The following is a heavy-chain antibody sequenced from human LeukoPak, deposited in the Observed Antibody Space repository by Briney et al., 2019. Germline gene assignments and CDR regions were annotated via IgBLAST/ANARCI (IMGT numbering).Heavy chain of an antibody. CDR1: GGSISSYY. CDR3: ARQASPVYCSGGSCYPGHWFDP. Sequence: SETLSLTCTVSGGSISSYYWSWIRQPAGKGLEWIGRVHTSGSTNYNPSLKSRVTMSVDTSKNQFSMKVSSVTAADTAVYYCARQASPVYCSGGSCYPGHWFDPWGQGTLVTVSS. J-gene: IGHJ5*02. CDR2: VHTSGST. V-gene: IGHV4-4*07. D-gene: IGHD2-15*01.